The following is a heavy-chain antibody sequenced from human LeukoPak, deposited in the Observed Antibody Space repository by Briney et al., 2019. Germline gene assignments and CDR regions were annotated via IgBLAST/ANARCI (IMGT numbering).Heavy chain of an antibody. CDR2: IYTSGST. J-gene: IGHJ4*02. CDR3: ATQAGGYASGSFDY. CDR1: GGSISSYY. D-gene: IGHD5-18*01. V-gene: IGHV4-4*07. Sequence: PSETLSLTCTVSGGSISSYYWSWIRQPAGKGLEWIGRIYTSGSTNYNPSLKSRVTMSVDTSKNQFSLSVTSVTAADAAVYYCATQAGGYASGSFDYWGQGTLVTVSS.